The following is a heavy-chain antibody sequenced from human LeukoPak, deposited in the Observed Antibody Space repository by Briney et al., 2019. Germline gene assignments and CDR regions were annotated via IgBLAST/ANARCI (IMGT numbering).Heavy chain of an antibody. CDR3: AKTKNDSSGYYYEPDAFDI. V-gene: IGHV3-33*06. D-gene: IGHD3-22*01. J-gene: IGHJ3*02. CDR1: GFIFSSYG. Sequence: GRSLRLSCAASGFIFSSYGMHWVRQAPGKGLEWVAVIRYDGSNKYYADSVKGRFTISRDNSKNTLYLQMNSLRAEDTAVYYCAKTKNDSSGYYYEPDAFDIWGQGTMVTVSS. CDR2: IRYDGSNK.